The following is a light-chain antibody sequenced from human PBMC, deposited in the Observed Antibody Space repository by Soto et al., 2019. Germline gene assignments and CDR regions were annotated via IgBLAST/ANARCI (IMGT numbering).Light chain of an antibody. CDR1: STNIGARYD. CDR3: QSYDSSLGYV. J-gene: IGLJ1*01. CDR2: GNT. V-gene: IGLV1-40*01. Sequence: QSVLTQPPSVSGAPGQRVTISCTGSSTNIGARYDVHWYQQLPGTAPKLLIYGNTNRPSGVPDRLSGSRSGTSASLAITGLQAEDEADYHCQSYDSSLGYVFGTGTKVTVL.